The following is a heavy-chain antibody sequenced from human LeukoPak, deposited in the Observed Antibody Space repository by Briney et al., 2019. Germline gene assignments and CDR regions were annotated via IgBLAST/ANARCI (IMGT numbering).Heavy chain of an antibody. CDR3: ARDGGRRTTVTIDY. Sequence: PGRSLSLSCAASGFTFSSYGMPWVRQAPGKGLEWVAVISYDGSNKYYADSVKGRFTISRDNSKNTLYLQMNSLRAEDTAVYYCARDGGRRTTVTIDYWGQGTLVTVSS. D-gene: IGHD4-11*01. V-gene: IGHV3-30*03. J-gene: IGHJ4*02. CDR2: ISYDGSNK. CDR1: GFTFSSYG.